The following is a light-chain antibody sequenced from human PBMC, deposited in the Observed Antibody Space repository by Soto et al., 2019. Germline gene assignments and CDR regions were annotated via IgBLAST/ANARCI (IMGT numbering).Light chain of an antibody. CDR2: LGS. J-gene: IGKJ1*01. CDR3: MQDLQTPWT. V-gene: IGKV2-28*01. CDR1: PSLLHSNGYNS. Sequence: DIVMTQSTLSLPVTPGEPASISCRSSPSLLHSNGYNSLDWYLQKPGQSPQLLIYLGSHRASGVPDRFSGSASGTDFTLKITRVEAEDVGVYYCMQDLQTPWTFGQGTKVEIK.